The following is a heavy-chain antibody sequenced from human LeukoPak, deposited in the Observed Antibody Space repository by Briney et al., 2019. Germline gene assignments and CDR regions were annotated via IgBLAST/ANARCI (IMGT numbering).Heavy chain of an antibody. CDR1: GFTFGDYY. CDR3: ARDYCSGGSCYSDYDDY. Sequence: GGSLSLSCAASGFTFGDYYMSWIRQAPGKGLEWVSYISSSGSTIYYADSVKGRFTISRDNAKNSLYLQMNSLRAEDTAVYYCARDYCSGGSCYSDYDDYWGQGTLVTVSS. D-gene: IGHD2-15*01. CDR2: ISSSGSTI. J-gene: IGHJ4*02. V-gene: IGHV3-11*01.